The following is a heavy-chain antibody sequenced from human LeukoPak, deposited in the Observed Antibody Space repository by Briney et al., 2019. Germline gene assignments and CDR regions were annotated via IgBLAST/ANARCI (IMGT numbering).Heavy chain of an antibody. V-gene: IGHV3-7*01. CDR2: IIQDGSEK. CDR3: ARSIDIDY. D-gene: IGHD2-21*01. CDR1: GFIFSSYW. Sequence: GGSLRLSCAASGFIFSSYWMSWVRQAPGKGLEWVANIIQDGSEKYYVDSVKGRFTISRDTAKNSLYLQMNSLRAEDTAVYYCARSIDIDYWGQGTLVTVSS. J-gene: IGHJ4*02.